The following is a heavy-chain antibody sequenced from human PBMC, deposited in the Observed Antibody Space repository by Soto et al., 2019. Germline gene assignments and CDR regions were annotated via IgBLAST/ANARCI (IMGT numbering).Heavy chain of an antibody. V-gene: IGHV3-23*01. Sequence: GGSLRRSCEAAGFTFSNCAMSWVRQAPGKGLEWVSGISGTGRSTCYADSVKDRFTISRDNSKNTVCLQMSSLRAPDTAVYLCAKGNTSGWYFFDCWGQGTLVAVSS. CDR1: GFTFSNCA. CDR2: ISGTGRST. J-gene: IGHJ4*02. CDR3: AKGNTSGWYFFDC. D-gene: IGHD6-19*01.